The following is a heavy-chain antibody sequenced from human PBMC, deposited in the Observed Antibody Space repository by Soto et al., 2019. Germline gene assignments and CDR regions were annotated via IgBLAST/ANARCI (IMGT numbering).Heavy chain of an antibody. CDR3: ARLGDCSGGSCFSRYYYHGMDV. V-gene: IGHV5-10-1*01. J-gene: IGHJ6*02. Sequence: PGASLKISCKSSGYSLATYWITWVRQMPGKGLEWMGRIDPSDSYINYSPSFQGRVTISADKSLNTAYLQWSSLEASDTAMYYCARLGDCSGGSCFSRYYYHGMDVWGQGTTVTVS. D-gene: IGHD2-15*01. CDR1: GYSLATYW. CDR2: IDPSDSYI.